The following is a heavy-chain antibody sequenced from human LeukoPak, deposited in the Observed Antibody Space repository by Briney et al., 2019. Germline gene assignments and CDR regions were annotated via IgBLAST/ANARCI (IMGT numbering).Heavy chain of an antibody. J-gene: IGHJ3*02. CDR1: GYSISSGYY. D-gene: IGHD1-26*01. CDR3: ARTKYSGTSDDAFDI. V-gene: IGHV4-38-2*02. CDR2: IYYSGNT. Sequence: SETLSLTCTVSGYSISSGYYWGWIRQPPGKGLEWIGNIYYSGNTYYKPSLKRRVTISIDRSRNQFSLKLSSVTAADTAVYYCARTKYSGTSDDAFDIWGQGTMVTVSS.